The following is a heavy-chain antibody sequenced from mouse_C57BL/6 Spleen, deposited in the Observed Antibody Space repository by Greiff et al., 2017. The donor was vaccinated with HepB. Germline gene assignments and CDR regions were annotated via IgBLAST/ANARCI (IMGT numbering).Heavy chain of an antibody. V-gene: IGHV1-80*01. CDR3: ARGTTVVGRYFDV. Sequence: VQLQQSGAELVKPGASVKISCKASGYAFSSYWMNWVKQRPGKGLEWIGQIYPGDGDTNYNGKFKGKATLTADKSSSTAYMQLSSLTSEDSAVYFCARGTTVVGRYFDVWGTVTTVTVSS. J-gene: IGHJ1*03. CDR2: IYPGDGDT. D-gene: IGHD1-1*01. CDR1: GYAFSSYW.